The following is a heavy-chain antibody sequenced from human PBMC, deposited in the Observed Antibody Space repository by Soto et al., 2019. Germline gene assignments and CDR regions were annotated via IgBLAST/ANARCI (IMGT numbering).Heavy chain of an antibody. CDR3: ARGGWNYGPGPFDL. J-gene: IGHJ3*01. CDR1: GYTFTNYG. Sequence: QVQLVQSGTEVKTPGASVKVSCHASGYTFTNYGINWVRQAPGQGLEWMAWISAYNGKTHHAPFVQDRVTMATDTATGTAYMELASLRSDDTALYYCARGGWNYGPGPFDLWGQGTMVTVSS. V-gene: IGHV1-18*04. D-gene: IGHD1-7*01. CDR2: ISAYNGKT.